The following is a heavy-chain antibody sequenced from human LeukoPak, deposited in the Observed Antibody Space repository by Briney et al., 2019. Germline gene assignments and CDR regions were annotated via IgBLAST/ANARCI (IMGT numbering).Heavy chain of an antibody. V-gene: IGHV1-2*02. CDR3: ARDASSRAITMVRGVNFYWFDP. J-gene: IGHJ5*02. Sequence: GASVKVSCKASGYTLTSFDINWVRQAPGQGLEWMGWINPNSGGTNYAQKFQGRVTMNRETSISTAYRELSSLSSDDTAVYYCARDASSRAITMVRGVNFYWFDPWGQGTLVTVSS. CDR1: GYTLTSFD. CDR2: INPNSGGT. D-gene: IGHD3-10*01.